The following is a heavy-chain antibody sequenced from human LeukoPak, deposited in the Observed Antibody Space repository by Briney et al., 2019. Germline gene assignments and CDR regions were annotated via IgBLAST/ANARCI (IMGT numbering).Heavy chain of an antibody. CDR3: TGDGGPTVTFYYYYIDV. CDR2: IYTSVSA. CDR1: GVSLRGLY. J-gene: IGHJ6*03. V-gene: IGHV4-4*07. Sequence: SQTLSLTRTVSGVSLRGLYWSGTGPPGAKGLEWSGRIYTSVSANHNPSLTSRVTISLDTSKHQFSLTLSSATAAPTAVHSITGDGGPTVTFYYYYIDVWHKGTAVSVSS. D-gene: IGHD4-11*01.